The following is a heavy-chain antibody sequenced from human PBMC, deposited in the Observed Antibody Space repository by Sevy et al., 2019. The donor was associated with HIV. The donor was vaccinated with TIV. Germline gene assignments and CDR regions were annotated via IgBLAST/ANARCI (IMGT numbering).Heavy chain of an antibody. CDR3: ARDLGYCSGGSCYDYAFDI. D-gene: IGHD2-15*01. CDR2: IYSGGST. Sequence: GGSLRLSCAASGFTVSSNYMSWVRQAPGKGLEWVSVIYSGGSTYYADSVKGRFTISRDNSKNTLYLQMNSLRAEDTAVYDCARDLGYCSGGSCYDYAFDIWGQGTMVTVSS. CDR1: GFTVSSNY. J-gene: IGHJ3*02. V-gene: IGHV3-53*01.